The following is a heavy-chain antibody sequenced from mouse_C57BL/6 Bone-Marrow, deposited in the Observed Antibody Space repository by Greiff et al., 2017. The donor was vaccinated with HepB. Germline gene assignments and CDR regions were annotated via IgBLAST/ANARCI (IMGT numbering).Heavy chain of an antibody. Sequence: EVQVVESGGGLVQPKGSLKLSCAASGFSFNTYAMNWVRQAPGKGLEWVARIRSKSNNYATYYADSVKDRFTISRDDSESMLYLQMNNLKTEDTAMYYCVRHEVNWYFDVWGTGTTVTVSS. V-gene: IGHV10-1*01. CDR1: GFSFNTYA. CDR2: IRSKSNNYAT. CDR3: VRHEVNWYFDV. D-gene: IGHD2-2*01. J-gene: IGHJ1*03.